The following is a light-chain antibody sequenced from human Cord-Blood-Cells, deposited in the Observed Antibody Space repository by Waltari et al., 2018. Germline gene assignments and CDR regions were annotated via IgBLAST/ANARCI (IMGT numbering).Light chain of an antibody. CDR3: SSYTSSSTWV. Sequence: QSALTQPASVSGSPGQSLTIPCPGASSAVGGSHYVSWYQQHPGKAPKLMIYDVSNRPSGVSNRFAGSKSGNTASLTISGLQAEDVADYYCSSYTSSSTWVFGGGTKLTVL. CDR1: SSAVGGSHY. CDR2: DVS. J-gene: IGLJ3*02. V-gene: IGLV2-14*01.